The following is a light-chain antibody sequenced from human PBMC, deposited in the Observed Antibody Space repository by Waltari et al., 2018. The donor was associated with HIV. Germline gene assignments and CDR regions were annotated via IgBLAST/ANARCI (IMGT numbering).Light chain of an antibody. J-gene: IGKJ2*01. Sequence: DIQMTQSPSSLSASVGDRVTITCRASQSISSYLTWSQQKPGKAPKLLIYAASSLQSGVPSRFSGSGSGTDFTLTISSLQPEDFATYYCQQSYSTPRTFGQGTKLEIK. CDR3: QQSYSTPRT. CDR1: QSISSY. V-gene: IGKV1-39*01. CDR2: AAS.